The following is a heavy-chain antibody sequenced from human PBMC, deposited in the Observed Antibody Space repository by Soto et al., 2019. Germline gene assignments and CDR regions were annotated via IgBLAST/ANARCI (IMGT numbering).Heavy chain of an antibody. CDR3: AKGEGGNYAPFDY. CDR1: GFTFSSYA. CDR2: ISGSGTGT. V-gene: IGHV3-23*01. J-gene: IGHJ4*02. D-gene: IGHD1-26*01. Sequence: PGGSLRLSCAASGFTFSSYAMNWVRQAPGKGLEWVSGISGSGTGTYYADHVKGRFTISRDNSKNTVYLQLNRMRADDTAVYYCAKGEGGNYAPFDYWGQGTLVTVSS.